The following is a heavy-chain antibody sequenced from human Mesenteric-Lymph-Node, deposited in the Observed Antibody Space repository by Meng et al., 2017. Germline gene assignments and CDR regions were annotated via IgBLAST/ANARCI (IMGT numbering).Heavy chain of an antibody. Sequence: QVQVVQSGVEVKKPGAPVKVSCKASGGTFTYHAFTWVRQAPGQGIGWMGGIIPIFGTPYYAQRFQGRVTITADKSMTSAFLELSSLTPEDTAVYYCVRWDNTGYFFDYWGQGTLVTVSS. CDR2: IIPIFGTP. V-gene: IGHV1-69*06. CDR3: VRWDNTGYFFDY. J-gene: IGHJ4*02. CDR1: GGTFTYHA. D-gene: IGHD3-9*01.